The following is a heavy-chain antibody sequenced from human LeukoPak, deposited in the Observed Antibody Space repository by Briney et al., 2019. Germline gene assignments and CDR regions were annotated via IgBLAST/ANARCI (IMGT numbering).Heavy chain of an antibody. CDR1: GFPLSSYG. D-gene: IGHD2-15*01. CDR3: ARVGKQVAADY. J-gene: IGHJ4*02. CDR2: KKQDGSEK. Sequence: GGSLRLSCEAPGFPLSSYGMTWVPRAPGRGPEGVANKKQDGSEKYYVDSVKGRFTISRDNAKNSLYLQMNSLRAEDTAVYYCARVGKQVAADYWGQGTLVTVSS. V-gene: IGHV3-7*03.